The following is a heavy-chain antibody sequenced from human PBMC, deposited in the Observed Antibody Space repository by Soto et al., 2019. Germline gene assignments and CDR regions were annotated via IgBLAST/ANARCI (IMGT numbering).Heavy chain of an antibody. Sequence: PGGSLRLSCAASGFTFNSYAMHWVRQAPGKGLEWVAIISYDGSIKYYADSVKGRFTISRDNSKNTRYLQMSSLRIEETAVYYCARRYYDSSGYHSGYYYGMDVWGQGTTVTVSS. CDR1: GFTFNSYA. D-gene: IGHD3-22*01. J-gene: IGHJ6*02. V-gene: IGHV3-30-3*01. CDR3: ARRYYDSSGYHSGYYYGMDV. CDR2: ISYDGSIK.